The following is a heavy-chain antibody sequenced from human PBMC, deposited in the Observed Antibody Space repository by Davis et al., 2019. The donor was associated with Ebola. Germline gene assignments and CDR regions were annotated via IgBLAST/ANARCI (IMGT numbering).Heavy chain of an antibody. CDR3: ARDREVGATGPGSAFDI. D-gene: IGHD1-26*01. J-gene: IGHJ3*02. CDR1: GGTFSSYA. CDR2: IIPILGIA. Sequence: SVKVSCKASGGTFSSYAISWVRQAPGQGLEWMGGIIPILGIANYAQKFQGRVTITADKSTSTAYMELSSLRSEDTAVYYCARDREVGATGPGSAFDIWGQGTMVTVSS. V-gene: IGHV1-69*10.